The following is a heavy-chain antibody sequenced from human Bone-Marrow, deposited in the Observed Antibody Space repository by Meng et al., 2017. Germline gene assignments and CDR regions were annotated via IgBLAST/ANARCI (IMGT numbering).Heavy chain of an antibody. CDR3: ARDYGYSNWFDP. Sequence: QVQVQQWGARLLKPSETLSLTCAVYGGSFSGYYWSWIRQPPGKGLEWIGEINHSGSTNYNPSLKSRVTISVDTSKNQFSLKLSSVTAADTAVYYCARDYGYSNWFDPWGQGTLVTVSS. CDR1: GGSFSGYY. V-gene: IGHV4-34*01. D-gene: IGHD5-24*01. J-gene: IGHJ5*02. CDR2: INHSGST.